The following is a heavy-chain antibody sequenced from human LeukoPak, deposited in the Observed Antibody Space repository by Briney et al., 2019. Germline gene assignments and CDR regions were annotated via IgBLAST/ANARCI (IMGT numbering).Heavy chain of an antibody. J-gene: IGHJ6*03. CDR2: ISGSGGST. CDR1: GFTFSSYG. CDR3: AKELVAAYYYMDV. Sequence: AGGSLRLSCAASGFTFSSYGMSWVRQAPGKGLEWVSAISGSGGSTYYADSVKGRFTISRDNSKNTLYLQMNSLRAEDTAVYYCAKELVAAYYYMDVWGKGTTVTISS. D-gene: IGHD6-13*01. V-gene: IGHV3-23*01.